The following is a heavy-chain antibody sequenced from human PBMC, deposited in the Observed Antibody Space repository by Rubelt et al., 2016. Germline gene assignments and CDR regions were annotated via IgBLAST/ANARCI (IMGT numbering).Heavy chain of an antibody. CDR1: GFTFSSYA. V-gene: IGHV3-33*08. J-gene: IGHJ6*03. CDR3: GRDWGKGDSYYIDV. CDR2: IGSGGSIK. Sequence: VQLLGSGGGLVQPGGSLRLSCAASGFTFSSYAMSWVRQAPGKGLEPVALIGSGGSIKDYGDSGKGRFTIYRDNFKKTVYLEIYRLRVEDTAVYYCGRDWGKGDSYYIDVWGKGTTVIVSS. D-gene: IGHD2-21*02.